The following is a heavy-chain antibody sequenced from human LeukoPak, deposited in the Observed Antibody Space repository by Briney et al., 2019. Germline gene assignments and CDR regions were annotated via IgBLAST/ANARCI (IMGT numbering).Heavy chain of an antibody. J-gene: IGHJ4*02. Sequence: PGGSLRLSCAASGFTFSSYAMSWVRQAPGKGLEWVSAISGSGGSTYYADSVKGRFTISRDNSKNTLYLQMNSLRAEDTAVYYCAKGAPPLRFLEWLSFDYWGQGTLATVSS. CDR3: AKGAPPLRFLEWLSFDY. CDR2: ISGSGGST. D-gene: IGHD3-3*01. V-gene: IGHV3-23*01. CDR1: GFTFSSYA.